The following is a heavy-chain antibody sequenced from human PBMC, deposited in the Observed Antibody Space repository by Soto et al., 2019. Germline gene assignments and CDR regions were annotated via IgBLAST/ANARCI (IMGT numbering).Heavy chain of an antibody. CDR1: GFIFRDYA. CDR3: AKRSPYSSGWYSPIFDY. J-gene: IGHJ4*02. Sequence: LRLSCAAAGFIFRDYAISWVRQSPGKGLEWVSVISESGGSTHYADSVRGRFTVSRDNSKNSLSLRMNSLRDEDTAVYFCAKRSPYSSGWYSPIFDYWGQGALVTVSS. V-gene: IGHV3-23*01. CDR2: ISESGGST. D-gene: IGHD6-13*01.